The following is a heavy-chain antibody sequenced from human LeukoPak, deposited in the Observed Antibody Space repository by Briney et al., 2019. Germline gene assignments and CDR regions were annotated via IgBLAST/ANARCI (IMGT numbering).Heavy chain of an antibody. D-gene: IGHD1-7*01. J-gene: IGHJ5*02. CDR3: ARGHPTGTPRPSWFDP. Sequence: SETLSLTCAVYGGSFSGYYWSWIRQPPGKGLEWIGEINHSGSTNYNPSLKSRVTISVDTSKNQFSLTLSSVTAADTAVYYCARGHPTGTPRPSWFDPWGQGTLVTVSS. CDR1: GGSFSGYY. CDR2: INHSGST. V-gene: IGHV4-34*01.